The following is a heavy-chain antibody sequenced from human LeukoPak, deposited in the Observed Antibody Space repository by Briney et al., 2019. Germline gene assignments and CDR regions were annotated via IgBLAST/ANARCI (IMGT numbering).Heavy chain of an antibody. CDR2: ISATQTYI. D-gene: IGHD2-15*01. J-gene: IGHJ6*03. CDR3: AKDGVGYCSGGSCYPIVDYMDV. Sequence: GGSLRLSCAASGFTFSSYSMNWVRQAPGKGLEWVASISATQTYIYYADSVKGRFTVSRDNSKNTLYLQMNSLRVEDTAVYYCAKDGVGYCSGGSCYPIVDYMDVWGKGTTVTVSS. V-gene: IGHV3-21*04. CDR1: GFTFSSYS.